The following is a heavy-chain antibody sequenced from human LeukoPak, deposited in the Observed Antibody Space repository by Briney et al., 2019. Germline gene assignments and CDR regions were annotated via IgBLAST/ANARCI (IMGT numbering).Heavy chain of an antibody. V-gene: IGHV3-30-3*01. D-gene: IGHD2-15*01. Sequence: SCKASGYTFTSYYMHWVRQAPGKGLEWVAVISYDGSNKYYADSVKGRFTISRDNSKNTLYLQMNSLRAEDTAVYYCARGHCSGGSCYPDYWGQGTLVTVSS. CDR2: ISYDGSNK. CDR1: GYTFTSYY. CDR3: ARGHCSGGSCYPDY. J-gene: IGHJ4*02.